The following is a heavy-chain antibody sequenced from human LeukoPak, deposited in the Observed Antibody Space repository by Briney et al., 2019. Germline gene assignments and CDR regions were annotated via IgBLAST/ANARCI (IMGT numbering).Heavy chain of an antibody. D-gene: IGHD6-6*01. J-gene: IGHJ4*02. CDR2: ISSSSSYI. V-gene: IGHV3-21*01. CDR3: AIIAARHHSDY. Sequence: GGSLRLSCAASRFTFSSYSMNWVRQAPGKGLEWVSSISSSSSYIYYADSVKGRFTISRDDAKNSLYLQMNSLRAEDTAVYYCAIIAARHHSDYWGQGTLVTVSS. CDR1: RFTFSSYS.